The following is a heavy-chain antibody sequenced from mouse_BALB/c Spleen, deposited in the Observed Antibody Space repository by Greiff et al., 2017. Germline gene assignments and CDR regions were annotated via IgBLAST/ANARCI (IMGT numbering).Heavy chain of an antibody. CDR3: SGRFGSRFAY. CDR2: ISYSGST. CDR1: GDSITSGY. J-gene: IGHJ3*01. D-gene: IGHD1-1*02. V-gene: IGHV3-8*02. Sequence: EVKLQESGPSLVKPSQTLSLTCSVTGDSITSGYWNWIRKFPGNKLEYMGYISYSGSTYYNPSLKSRIPITRDTSSNQYYLQLNSVTTEDTATYYCSGRFGSRFAYWGQGTLVTVSA.